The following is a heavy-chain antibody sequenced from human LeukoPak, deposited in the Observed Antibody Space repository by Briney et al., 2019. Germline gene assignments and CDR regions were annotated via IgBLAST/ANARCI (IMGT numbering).Heavy chain of an antibody. CDR2: ISYDGRQN. D-gene: IGHD5-24*01. CDR1: GFTFSTYA. J-gene: IGHJ4*01. Sequence: GGSLRLSCAASGFTFSTYAMNWVRQAPGKGLEWVAVISYDGRQNYYADSVKGRFTISRDNAKSTLYLQMNSLRAEDTAIYYCVRDNAYTFDYWGHGTLVTVSS. CDR3: VRDNAYTFDY. V-gene: IGHV3-30*04.